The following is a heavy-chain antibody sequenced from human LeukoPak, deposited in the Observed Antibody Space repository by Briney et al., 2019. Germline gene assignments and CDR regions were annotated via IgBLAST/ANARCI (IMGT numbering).Heavy chain of an antibody. CDR2: IDRRGST. CDR3: ARELLVARGSFDS. D-gene: IGHD3-16*01. V-gene: IGHV4-34*01. J-gene: IGHJ4*02. CDR1: GGSFSGYY. Sequence: NTSETLSLTCAVYGGSFSGYYWSWIRQPPGKGLEWIGEIDRRGSTNYNPSLTSRVTIPIDTSKNQFSLKLSSVTAADTAIYYCARELLVARGSFDSWGQGALVTVSS.